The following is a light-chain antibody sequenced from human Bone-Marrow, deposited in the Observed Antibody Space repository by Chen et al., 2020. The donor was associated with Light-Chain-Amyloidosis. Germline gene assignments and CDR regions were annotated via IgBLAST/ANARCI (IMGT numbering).Light chain of an antibody. CDR1: SSDVGGYNY. CDR2: VVT. V-gene: IGLV2-14*03. Sequence: QSALTQPASVSGSPGQSITISCTVTSSDVGGYNYVSWYQQHPGKAPKLIIYVVTSRPSGVSNRFSGSTSGNTASLTISGLQAEDEADYYCSSYTTTNTLVFGGGTKLTVL. CDR3: SSYTTTNTLV. J-gene: IGLJ2*01.